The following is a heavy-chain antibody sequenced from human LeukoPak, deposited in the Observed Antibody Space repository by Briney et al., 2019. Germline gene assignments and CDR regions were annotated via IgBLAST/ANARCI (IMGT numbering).Heavy chain of an antibody. V-gene: IGHV1-69*01. Sequence: GASVKVSCKASGGTFSNYAISWVRQAPRQGLEWMGGIIPIFDTADNAQKFQGRLTITADESTSTAYMELSSLRAEDTAVYYCARDLGQYYDTSDNWFDPWGQGTLVTVSS. CDR2: IIPIFDTA. CDR3: ARDLGQYYDTSDNWFDP. CDR1: GGTFSNYA. J-gene: IGHJ5*02. D-gene: IGHD3-22*01.